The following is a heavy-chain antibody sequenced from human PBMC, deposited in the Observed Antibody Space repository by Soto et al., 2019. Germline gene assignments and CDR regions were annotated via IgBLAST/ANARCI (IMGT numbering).Heavy chain of an antibody. CDR2: INPSGGST. CDR1: GYTFTSYY. Sequence: QVQLVQSGAEVKKPGASVKVSCKASGYTFTSYYMHWVRQAPGQGLEWMGIINPSGGSTSYAQKFQGRVTMTRDTSTSTVYMELSSLRSEDTAVYYCASPHRPGIAAAHRSYYYGMDVWGQGTTVTVSS. CDR3: ASPHRPGIAAAHRSYYYGMDV. D-gene: IGHD6-13*01. J-gene: IGHJ6*02. V-gene: IGHV1-46*01.